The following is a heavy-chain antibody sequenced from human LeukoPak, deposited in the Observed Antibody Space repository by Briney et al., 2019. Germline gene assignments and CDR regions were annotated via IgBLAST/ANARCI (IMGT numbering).Heavy chain of an antibody. Sequence: KTSETLSLTCTVSGGSISGYYWTWIRQLAGKGLEWIGRIYSSGTTNNNPSLESRVTMSLDTSKNQFSLRLSSVTAADTAVYYCARDGEGYYYYGMDVWGQGTTVTVSS. D-gene: IGHD3-3*01. CDR3: ARDGEGYYYYGMDV. CDR2: IYSSGTT. CDR1: GGSISGYY. V-gene: IGHV4-4*07. J-gene: IGHJ6*01.